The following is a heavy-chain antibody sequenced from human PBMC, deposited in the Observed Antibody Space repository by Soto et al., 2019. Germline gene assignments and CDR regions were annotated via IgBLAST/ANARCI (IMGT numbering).Heavy chain of an antibody. CDR3: ARDLYDFWSGYRQSAFAI. D-gene: IGHD3-3*01. Sequence: VQLVHSGAEVKAPGASVKVSCRASGYTFTSYGISWVRQAPGQGLDGMGWISTYNGNTNFAQKLQGRVTMTTDTSTSTAYMEMRCLRSDDTAVYYCARDLYDFWSGYRQSAFAIWGQGTMVTVSS. CDR1: GYTFTSYG. V-gene: IGHV1-18*01. J-gene: IGHJ3*02. CDR2: ISTYNGNT.